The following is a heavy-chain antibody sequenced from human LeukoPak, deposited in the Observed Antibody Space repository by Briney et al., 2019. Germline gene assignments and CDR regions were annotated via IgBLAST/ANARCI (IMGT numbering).Heavy chain of an antibody. Sequence: PSETLSLTCTVSGGSISKYYWTWIRQPPGKGLEWIGNAYNDVSTNYNPSLKSRVTISVDTSKNQFSLKLSFVTAADTAVYYCARPTHSGTSYDAFGIWGQGTMVTVSS. J-gene: IGHJ3*02. D-gene: IGHD1-26*01. CDR3: ARPTHSGTSYDAFGI. V-gene: IGHV4-59*08. CDR2: AYNDVST. CDR1: GGSISKYY.